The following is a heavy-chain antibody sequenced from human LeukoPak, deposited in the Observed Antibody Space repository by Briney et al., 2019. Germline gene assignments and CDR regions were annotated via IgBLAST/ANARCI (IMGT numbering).Heavy chain of an antibody. V-gene: IGHV3-33*01. CDR3: ARDYCGGDCYYFDY. CDR1: GFTFSNYG. D-gene: IGHD2-21*02. J-gene: IGHJ4*02. Sequence: GGSLRLSCAASGFTFSNYGMHWVRQAPGKGLEWVAVTWYDESNKYYADSVKGRFTISRDNSKNTLYLQMNSLRAEDTAVYYCARDYCGGDCYYFDYWGQGTLVSVSS. CDR2: TWYDESNK.